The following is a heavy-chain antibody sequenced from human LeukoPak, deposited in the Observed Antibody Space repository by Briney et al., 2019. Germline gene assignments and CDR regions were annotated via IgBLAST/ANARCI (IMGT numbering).Heavy chain of an antibody. Sequence: SQTLSLTCTGSGGSSSSGDYYWSWIRQPPGKGLEWIGFIYYSGSTHYNPSLKSRVIISVDTSKNQFSLRLTSVTAADTAVYYCASMDFAMALGYWGQGTLVTVSS. D-gene: IGHD5-18*01. CDR1: GGSSSSGDYY. J-gene: IGHJ4*02. V-gene: IGHV4-30-4*01. CDR3: ASMDFAMALGY. CDR2: IYYSGST.